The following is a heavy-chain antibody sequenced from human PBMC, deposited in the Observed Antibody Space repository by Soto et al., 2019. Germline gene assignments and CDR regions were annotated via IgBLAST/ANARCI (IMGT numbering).Heavy chain of an antibody. CDR2: INPSGGAT. CDR1: EYIFTSYC. D-gene: IGHD3-22*01. V-gene: IGHV1-46*03. J-gene: IGHJ3*02. CDR3: ARDKARRIVVADHGSLGVLDT. Sequence: QVQLVQSGAEVKKPGASVRVSCTASEYIFTSYCMHWVRQAPGQGLEWMGIINPSGGATTYAQKFQGRVTMTRDTSTSTVYLELSSLHSEDTAVYYCARDKARRIVVADHGSLGVLDTWGQGTVVTVSS.